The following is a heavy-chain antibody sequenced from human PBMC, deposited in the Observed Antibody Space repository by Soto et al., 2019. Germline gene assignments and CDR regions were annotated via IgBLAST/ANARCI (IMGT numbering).Heavy chain of an antibody. Sequence: GVSLRVSCAASRVAFSSYAMSWVRQSPGKGLEWVSAISGSGGSTYYADSVKGRFTISRDNSKNTLYLQMNSLRAEDTAVYYCADKLGDYYYDSCGYYQITSPGFDTLSQRTLLTVSS. CDR3: ADKLGDYYYDSCGYYQITSPGFDT. CDR1: RVAFSSYA. D-gene: IGHD3-22*01. J-gene: IGHJ5*02. V-gene: IGHV3-23*01. CDR2: ISGSGGST.